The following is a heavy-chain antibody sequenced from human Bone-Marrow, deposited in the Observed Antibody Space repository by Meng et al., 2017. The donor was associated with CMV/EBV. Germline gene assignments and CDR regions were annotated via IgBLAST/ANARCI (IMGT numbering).Heavy chain of an antibody. D-gene: IGHD5-18*01. V-gene: IGHV3-30-3*01. CDR2: ISYDGSNI. Sequence: GESLKISCAASGFTFSSYAMHWVRQSPGKGLEWLAVISYDGSNIYYADSVKGRFTISRDNSKNTLYLKMNSLRVDDKAVYYCSRGDTTSRYYYYGMDVWGQGTTVTVSS. J-gene: IGHJ6*02. CDR3: SRGDTTSRYYYYGMDV. CDR1: GFTFSSYA.